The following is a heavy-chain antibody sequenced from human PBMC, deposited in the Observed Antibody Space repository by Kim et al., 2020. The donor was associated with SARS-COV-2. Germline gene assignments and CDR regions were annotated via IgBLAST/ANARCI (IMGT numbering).Heavy chain of an antibody. J-gene: IGHJ5*02. Sequence: GGSLRLSCAASGFTFSSYSMNWVRQAPGKGLEWVSSISSSSSYIYYADSVKGRFTISRDNAKNSLYLQMNSLRAEDTAVYYCAREIGAMVRGGPNWFDPWGQGTLVTGPS. CDR2: ISSSSSYI. D-gene: IGHD3-10*01. CDR3: AREIGAMVRGGPNWFDP. CDR1: GFTFSSYS. V-gene: IGHV3-21*01.